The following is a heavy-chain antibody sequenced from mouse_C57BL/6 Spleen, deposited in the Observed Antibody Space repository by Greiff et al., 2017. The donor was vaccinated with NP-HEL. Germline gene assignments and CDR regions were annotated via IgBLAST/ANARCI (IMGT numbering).Heavy chain of an antibody. CDR3: ARRDYYSSLFDY. D-gene: IGHD2-5*01. J-gene: IGHJ2*01. Sequence: VQLQQPGAELVMPGASVKLSCKASGYTFTSYWMHWVKQRPGQGLEWIGEIDPSDSYTNYNQKFKGKSTLTVDKSSSTAYMQLSSLTSEDSAVYYCARRDYYSSLFDYWGQGTTLTVSS. CDR1: GYTFTSYW. CDR2: IDPSDSYT. V-gene: IGHV1-69*01.